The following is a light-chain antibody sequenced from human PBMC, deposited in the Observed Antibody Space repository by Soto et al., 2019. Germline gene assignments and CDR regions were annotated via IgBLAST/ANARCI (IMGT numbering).Light chain of an antibody. CDR2: DAS. J-gene: IGKJ4*01. V-gene: IGKV3-11*01. CDR1: QSISSH. Sequence: IVVTHSPSTLSLSPGERATLPCRASQSISSHLGWYQQKPGQSPRLLNYDASNRATGIPSRFSGSGSGTDFTLTISSLEAEDFAVYYCQQRSNWPLTFGGGTKVDIK. CDR3: QQRSNWPLT.